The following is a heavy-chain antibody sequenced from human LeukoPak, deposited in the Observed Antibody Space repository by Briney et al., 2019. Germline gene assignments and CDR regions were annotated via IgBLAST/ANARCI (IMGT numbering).Heavy chain of an antibody. V-gene: IGHV3-11*04. CDR2: ISSSGGII. CDR1: GFTFSDYY. CDR3: ARSPVYCSGGSCYPGYFDY. D-gene: IGHD2-15*01. Sequence: GGSLRLSCAASGFTFSDYYMMWIRQAPGKGLEWVSYISSSGGIIYGADSVKGRFTISRDNSKNTLYLQMNSLRAEDTAVYYCARSPVYCSGGSCYPGYFDYWGQGTLVTVSS. J-gene: IGHJ4*02.